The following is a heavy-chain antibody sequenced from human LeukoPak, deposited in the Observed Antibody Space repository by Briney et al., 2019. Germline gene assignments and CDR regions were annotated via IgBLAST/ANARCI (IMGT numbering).Heavy chain of an antibody. CDR1: GFAFSGYA. J-gene: IGHJ4*02. D-gene: IGHD1/OR15-1a*01. Sequence: GGSLRLSCEASGFAFSGYAMSWVRQAPGKGLEYVSSIISSSLDIEYAESVKGRFTISRDNAKNMLYLQMNTLTAEDTAIYFCAKDFEFKWQQPSDHWGQGTPVTVSS. V-gene: IGHV3-21*04. CDR2: IISSSLDI. CDR3: AKDFEFKWQQPSDH.